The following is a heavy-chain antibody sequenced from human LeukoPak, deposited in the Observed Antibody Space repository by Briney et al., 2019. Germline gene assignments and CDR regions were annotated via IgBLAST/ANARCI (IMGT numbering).Heavy chain of an antibody. V-gene: IGHV3-33*06. CDR3: AKDWSRYSYGSFDY. D-gene: IGHD5-18*01. J-gene: IGHJ4*02. CDR1: GFTFSSYG. Sequence: PGGSLRLSCAASGFTFSSYGMHWVRQAPGKGLEWVAVIWYDGSNKYYADSVKGRFTISRDNSKNTLYLQMNSLRAEDTAVYYCAKDWSRYSYGSFDYWGQGTLVTVSS. CDR2: IWYDGSNK.